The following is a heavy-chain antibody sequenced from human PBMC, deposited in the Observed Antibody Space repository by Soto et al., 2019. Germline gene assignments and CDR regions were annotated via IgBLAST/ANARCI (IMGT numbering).Heavy chain of an antibody. CDR2: IGGGGDT. CDR1: GFTFSSFD. V-gene: IGHV3-13*01. CDR3: VTGRPTHRYS. J-gene: IGHJ5*02. D-gene: IGHD1-20*01. Sequence: EVQLVESGGGLVQPGGSLRLSCAASGFTFSSFDMHWVRQATGKGLEWVSGIGGGGDTYYPGSVKGRFTISRENAKNSLYLQMNSLRAGDTAVYYCVTGRPTHRYSWGQGTLVTVSS.